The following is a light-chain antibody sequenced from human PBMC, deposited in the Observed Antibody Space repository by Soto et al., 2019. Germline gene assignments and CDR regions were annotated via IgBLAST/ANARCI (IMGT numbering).Light chain of an antibody. J-gene: IGKJ1*01. CDR3: QHYGSTPET. CDR2: GAS. Sequence: DIVLTQSPGILSLSPGERATLSCRASQSVGSNHLAWYQQKPGQAPRLLIYGASTRATGIPDRFSGSGSGTDFTLTISRLEPEDFAVYYCQHYGSTPETFGQGTKVDI. V-gene: IGKV3-20*01. CDR1: QSVGSNH.